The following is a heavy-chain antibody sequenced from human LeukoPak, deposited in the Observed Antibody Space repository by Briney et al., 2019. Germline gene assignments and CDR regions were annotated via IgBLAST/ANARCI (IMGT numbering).Heavy chain of an antibody. Sequence: TSETLSLTCAVYGGSFSGYYWSWIRQPPGKGLEWIGEINHSGSTNYYPSLKSRVTMSVDTSKNQFSLKVSSVTAADTAVYYCARGLSIAAAGTGYVFDIWGQGTMVTVSS. J-gene: IGHJ3*02. CDR3: ARGLSIAAAGTGYVFDI. D-gene: IGHD6-13*01. V-gene: IGHV4-34*01. CDR2: INHSGST. CDR1: GGSFSGYY.